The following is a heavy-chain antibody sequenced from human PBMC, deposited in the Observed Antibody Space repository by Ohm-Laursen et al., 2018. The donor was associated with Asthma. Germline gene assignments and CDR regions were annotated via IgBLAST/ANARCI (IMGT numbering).Heavy chain of an antibody. D-gene: IGHD2-15*01. CDR3: AREYSSHDGAFDI. V-gene: IGHV3-30*03. CDR2: ISYDGSNK. Sequence: SLRLSCAASGFTFSSYGMHWVRQAPGKGLEWVAVISYDGSNKYYADSVKGRFTISRDNSKNTLYLQMNSLRAEDTAVYYCAREYSSHDGAFDIWGQGTMVTVSS. CDR1: GFTFSSYG. J-gene: IGHJ3*02.